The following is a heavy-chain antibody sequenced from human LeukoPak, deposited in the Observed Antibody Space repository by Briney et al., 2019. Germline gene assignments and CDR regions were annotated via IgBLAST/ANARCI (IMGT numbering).Heavy chain of an antibody. CDR1: GFTFSSYS. CDR3: ARDPVAAAGTSFLYYFDY. Sequence: TGGSLRLSCAASGFTFSSYSLNWVRQAPGKGLEWVSSISSSSSYIYYADSVKGRFTISRDNAKNSLYLQMNSLRAEDTAVYYCARDPVAAAGTSFLYYFDYWGQGTLVTVSS. D-gene: IGHD6-13*01. J-gene: IGHJ4*02. CDR2: ISSSSSYI. V-gene: IGHV3-21*01.